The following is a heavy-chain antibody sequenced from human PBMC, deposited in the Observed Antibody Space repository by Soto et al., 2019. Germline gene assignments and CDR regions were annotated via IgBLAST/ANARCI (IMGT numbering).Heavy chain of an antibody. V-gene: IGHV1-18*04. Sequence: ASVKVSCKASGYTFTSYGISWVRQAPGQGLEWMGWISAYNGNTNYAQKLQGRVTMTTDTSTSTAYMELRSLRSDDTAVYYCARDTPYYADSSDWGAFDIWGQGTRVPV. CDR2: ISAYNGNT. D-gene: IGHD3-22*01. CDR1: GYTFTSYG. J-gene: IGHJ3*02. CDR3: ARDTPYYADSSDWGAFDI.